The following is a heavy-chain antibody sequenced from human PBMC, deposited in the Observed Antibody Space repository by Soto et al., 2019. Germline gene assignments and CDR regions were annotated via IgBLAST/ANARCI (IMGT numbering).Heavy chain of an antibody. V-gene: IGHV1-18*01. D-gene: IGHD3-3*01. CDR2: ISAYNGNT. CDR1: GYTFTSYG. CDR3: ARAPRTKYDFGSGYSRHDSDY. Sequence: GASVKVSCKASGYTFTSYGISWVRQAPGQGLEWMGWISAYNGNTNYAQKLQGRVTMTTDTSTSTAYMELRSLRSDDTAVYYCARAPRTKYDFGSGYSRHDSDYWGQGTLVTVPS. J-gene: IGHJ4*02.